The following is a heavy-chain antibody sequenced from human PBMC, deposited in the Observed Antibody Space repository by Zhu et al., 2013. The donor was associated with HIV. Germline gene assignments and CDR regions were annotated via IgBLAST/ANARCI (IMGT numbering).Heavy chain of an antibody. V-gene: IGHV1-69*01. Sequence: QVQLVQSGAEVKKPGSSVKVSCKASGGTFSSYAISWVRQAPGQGLEWMGGIIPIFGTANYAQKFQGRVTITADESTSTAYMELSSLRSEDTAVYYCARGAIFGVAHGYNWFDPWGQGTLVTVSS. J-gene: IGHJ5*02. CDR2: IIPIFGTA. CDR3: ARGAIFGVAHGYNWFDP. D-gene: IGHD3-3*01. CDR1: GGTFSSYA.